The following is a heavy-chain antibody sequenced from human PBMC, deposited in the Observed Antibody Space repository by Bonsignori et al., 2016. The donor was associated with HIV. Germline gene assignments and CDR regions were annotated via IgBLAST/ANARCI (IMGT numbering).Heavy chain of an antibody. Sequence: WVRQAPGQGLEWMGWINPNSGGTNYAQKFQGRVTMTRDTSISTAYMELSRLRSDDTAVYYCARPPYCSGGSCYSGAFVYLGPKGRMVTVSS. D-gene: IGHD2-15*01. V-gene: IGHV1-2*02. CDR3: ARPPYCSGGSCYSGAFVY. CDR2: INPNSGGT. J-gene: IGHJ3*02.